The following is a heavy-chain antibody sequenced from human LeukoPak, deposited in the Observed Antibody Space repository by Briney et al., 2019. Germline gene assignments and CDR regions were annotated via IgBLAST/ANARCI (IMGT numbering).Heavy chain of an antibody. CDR2: ISGSGGST. CDR1: GFTFSSYA. D-gene: IGHD2-15*01. CDR3: AKDSVPCSRVCDTGIYYFDY. J-gene: IGHJ4*02. Sequence: GGSLRLSCAASGFTFSSYAMSWVRQAPGKGLEWVSAISGSGGSTYYADFVKGRFTISRDNSKNTLYLQMNSLRAEDTAVYYCAKDSVPCSRVCDTGIYYFDYWGQGTLVTVSS. V-gene: IGHV3-23*01.